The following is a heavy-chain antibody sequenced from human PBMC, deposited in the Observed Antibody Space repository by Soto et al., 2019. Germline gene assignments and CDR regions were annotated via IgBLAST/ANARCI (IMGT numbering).Heavy chain of an antibody. CDR2: IRSKPNNYAT. D-gene: IGHD3-3*01. Sequence: GGSLRLSCAASGFTFSGSAMHWVRQASGKGLEWVGRIRSKPNNYATAYGASVKGRFTISRDDSKDTAYLQMNSLNTEDTAVYYCSRQASDFWSGKPQYYMDVWGKGTTVTVSS. CDR3: SRQASDFWSGKPQYYMDV. J-gene: IGHJ6*03. CDR1: GFTFSGSA. V-gene: IGHV3-73*01.